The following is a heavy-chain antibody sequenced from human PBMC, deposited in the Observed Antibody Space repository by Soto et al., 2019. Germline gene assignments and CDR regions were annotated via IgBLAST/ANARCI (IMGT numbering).Heavy chain of an antibody. Sequence: XATLSLTFSVSGASISSYYWSWIRQSPGKGLEFIGCMYSSGGTNYNPALKSRITISRDTSKNQLSLKLTSVTAADTAVYFCEKLQYTVVTPLDIWGQGTMVTVSS. CDR2: MYSSGGT. CDR3: EKLQYTVVTPLDI. CDR1: GASISSYY. D-gene: IGHD4-4*01. V-gene: IGHV4-59*01. J-gene: IGHJ3*02.